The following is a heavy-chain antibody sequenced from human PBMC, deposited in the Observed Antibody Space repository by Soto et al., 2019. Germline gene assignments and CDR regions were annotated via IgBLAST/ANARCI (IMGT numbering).Heavy chain of an antibody. D-gene: IGHD3-3*01. CDR2: LWYDGNNK. CDR1: GFTFSNYG. J-gene: IGHJ4*02. Sequence: QVQLVESGGGVVQPGRSLRLSCAASGFTFSNYGMHWVRQAPGKGLEWVAVLWYDGNNKHYADSVKGRFTISRDNSKNTLYLQMNSLRAEDTAVYYCTFSSGYYYFDYWGQGTLVTVSS. V-gene: IGHV3-33*01. CDR3: TFSSGYYYFDY.